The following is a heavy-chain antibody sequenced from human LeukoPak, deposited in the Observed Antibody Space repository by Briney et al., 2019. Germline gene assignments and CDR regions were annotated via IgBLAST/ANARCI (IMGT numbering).Heavy chain of an antibody. CDR3: SRTYSSGGRGLDY. CDR2: IRSKAYGGTT. CDR1: GFTFGDFA. J-gene: IGHJ4*02. D-gene: IGHD6-19*01. V-gene: IGHV3-49*04. Sequence: GGSLRPSCTASGFTFGDFAMSWVRQAPGKGLEWVGFIRSKAYGGTTEYAASVKGRFTISRDDSKSIAYLQMNSLKTEDTAVYYCSRTYSSGGRGLDYWGQGTLVTVSS.